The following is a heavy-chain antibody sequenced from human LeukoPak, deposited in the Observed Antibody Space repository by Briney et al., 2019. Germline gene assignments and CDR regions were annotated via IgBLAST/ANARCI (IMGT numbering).Heavy chain of an antibody. CDR2: IGYDGTDK. J-gene: IGHJ4*02. D-gene: IGHD6-13*01. CDR3: ARDLTYNSWYYFDS. V-gene: IGHV3-30*02. CDR1: GFTFSHYG. Sequence: GGSLRLSCAASGFTFSHYGMHWVRQAPGKGLEWVTFIGYDGTDKYYADSVKGRFTISRDNSKNTLSLHMNSLRAEDTAAYYCARDLTYNSWYYFDSWGQGTLVTVSS.